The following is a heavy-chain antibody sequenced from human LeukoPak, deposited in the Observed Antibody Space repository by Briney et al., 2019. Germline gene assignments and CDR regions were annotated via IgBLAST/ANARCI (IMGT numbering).Heavy chain of an antibody. Sequence: PGGSLRLSCAASTFTFSSYGMSWVRQAPGKGLEWVSLIGGDGGSTYYADSVKGRFTISRDNSKNSLFLQMKSLRTDDTALYYCVKEPHYYDRSGYFWGQGTLVTVSS. J-gene: IGHJ4*02. CDR3: VKEPHYYDRSGYF. CDR1: TFTFSSYG. D-gene: IGHD3-22*01. V-gene: IGHV3-43*02. CDR2: IGGDGGST.